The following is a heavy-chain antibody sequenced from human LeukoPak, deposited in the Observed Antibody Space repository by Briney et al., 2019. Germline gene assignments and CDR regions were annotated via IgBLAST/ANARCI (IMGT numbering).Heavy chain of an antibody. CDR3: ARSAYSSGD. Sequence: GGSLRLSCAASGFTFSSYGMHWVRQAPGKGLEWVAVISYDGSNKYYADSVKGRFTISRDNSKNTLYLQMNSLRAEDTAVYYCARSAYSSGDWGQGTLVTVSS. CDR1: GFTFSSYG. V-gene: IGHV3-30*03. CDR2: ISYDGSNK. D-gene: IGHD6-19*01. J-gene: IGHJ4*02.